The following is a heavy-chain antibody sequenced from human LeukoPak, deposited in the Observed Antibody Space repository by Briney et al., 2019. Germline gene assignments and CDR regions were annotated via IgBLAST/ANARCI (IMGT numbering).Heavy chain of an antibody. CDR2: IYYSGST. CDR3: ARGTSSWIDY. V-gene: IGHV4-59*01. J-gene: IGHJ4*02. CDR1: GGSISSYY. Sequence: PSETLSLTCTVSGGSISSYYWSWIRQPPGKGLEWIGYIYYSGSTNYNPSLKSRVTISVDTSKNKISLKLNSVTAADTAVYYCARGTSSWIDYWGQGTLVTVSS. D-gene: IGHD5-12*01.